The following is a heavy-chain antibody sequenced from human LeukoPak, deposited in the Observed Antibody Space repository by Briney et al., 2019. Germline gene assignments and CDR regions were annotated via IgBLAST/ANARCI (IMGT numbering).Heavy chain of an antibody. V-gene: IGHV4-39*01. CDR3: ARQQLASSSWYPGGYFQH. J-gene: IGHJ1*01. Sequence: SETLSLTCTVSGGSTSSSSYYWGWIRQPPGKGLEWIGSIYYSGSTYYNPSLKSRVTISVDTSKNQFSLKLSSVTAADTAVYYCARQQLASSSWYPGGYFQHWGQGTLVTVSS. CDR1: GGSTSSSSYY. CDR2: IYYSGST. D-gene: IGHD6-13*01.